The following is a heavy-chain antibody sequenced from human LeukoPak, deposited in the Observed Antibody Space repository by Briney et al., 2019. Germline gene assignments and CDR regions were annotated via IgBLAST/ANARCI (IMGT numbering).Heavy chain of an antibody. D-gene: IGHD5-24*01. Sequence: GESLKISCKGSGYSFTSYWIGWVRQMPGKGLEWMGIIYPGDSDTRYSPSFQGQVTISADKSISTAYLQWSSLKASDTAMYYCARDGYNNGGHYYMDVWGKGTTVTVSS. V-gene: IGHV5-51*01. CDR3: ARDGYNNGGHYYMDV. J-gene: IGHJ6*03. CDR1: GYSFTSYW. CDR2: IYPGDSDT.